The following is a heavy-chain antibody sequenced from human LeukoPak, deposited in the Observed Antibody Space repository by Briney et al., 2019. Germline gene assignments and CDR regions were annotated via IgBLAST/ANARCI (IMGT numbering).Heavy chain of an antibody. CDR3: VRHISTNTGYFDS. D-gene: IGHD2/OR15-2a*01. Sequence: SSETLSLTCTVSGPSINSHSYYWGWIRQAPGKGLEWIGRVYYDRTSYSNPSLKSRAAVFVDTSRDQFYLDLSFVTAADTALYYCVRHISTNTGYFDSCGQGILVSVSS. CDR2: VYYDRTS. J-gene: IGHJ4*02. V-gene: IGHV4-39*01. CDR1: GPSINSHSYY.